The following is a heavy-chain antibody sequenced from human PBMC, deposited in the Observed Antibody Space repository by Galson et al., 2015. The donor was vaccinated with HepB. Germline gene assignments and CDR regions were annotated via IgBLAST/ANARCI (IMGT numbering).Heavy chain of an antibody. CDR2: IIPIFGTA. D-gene: IGHD2-2*02. Sequence: SVKVSCKASGGTFSSHAISWVRQAPGQGLEWMGGIIPIFGTANYAQKFQGRVTITADESTSTAYMELSSLRSEDTAVYYCARTDGAYCSSTSCYSDYYYYYMDVWGKGTTVTVSS. CDR1: GGTFSSHA. CDR3: ARTDGAYCSSTSCYSDYYYYYMDV. J-gene: IGHJ6*03. V-gene: IGHV1-69*13.